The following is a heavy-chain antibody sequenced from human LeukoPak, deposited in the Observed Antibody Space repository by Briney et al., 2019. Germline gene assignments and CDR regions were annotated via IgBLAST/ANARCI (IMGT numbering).Heavy chain of an antibody. J-gene: IGHJ3*02. CDR1: GFTFSDYA. V-gene: IGHV3-9*03. CDR3: AKDSGSYYDAFDI. CDR2: ISWNSGSI. Sequence: GGSLRLSCAASGFTFSDYAMHWVRQAPGKGLEWVSGISWNSGSIGYADSVKGRFTISRDNAKNSLYLQMNSLRAEDMALYYCAKDSGSYYDAFDIWGQGTMVTVSS. D-gene: IGHD1-26*01.